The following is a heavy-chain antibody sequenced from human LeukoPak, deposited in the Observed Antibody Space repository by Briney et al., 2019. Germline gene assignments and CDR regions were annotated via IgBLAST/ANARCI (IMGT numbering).Heavy chain of an antibody. V-gene: IGHV1-2*02. CDR3: ARDGRGSRSSWFDP. CDR1: GYTFTGYY. CDR2: INPNSGGT. Sequence: GASVKVSCKASGYTFTGYYMHWVRQAPGQGLEWMGWINPNSGGTNYAQKFQGRVTMTRDTSISTAYMELSSLRSDDTAVYYCARDGRGSRSSWFDPWGQGTLVIVSS. J-gene: IGHJ5*02. D-gene: IGHD3-10*01.